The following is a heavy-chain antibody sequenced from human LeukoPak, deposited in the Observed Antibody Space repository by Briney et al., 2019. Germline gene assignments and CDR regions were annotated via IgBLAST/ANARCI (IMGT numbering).Heavy chain of an antibody. V-gene: IGHV3-21*01. CDR1: GFTFSSYW. D-gene: IGHD6-19*01. Sequence: PGGSLRLSCAASGFTFSSYWMSWVRQAPGKGLEWVSSISSSSSYIYYADSVKGRFTISRDNAKNSLYLQMNSLRAEDTAVYYCARVGYSSGWPDYWGQGTLVTVSS. CDR2: ISSSSSYI. J-gene: IGHJ4*02. CDR3: ARVGYSSGWPDY.